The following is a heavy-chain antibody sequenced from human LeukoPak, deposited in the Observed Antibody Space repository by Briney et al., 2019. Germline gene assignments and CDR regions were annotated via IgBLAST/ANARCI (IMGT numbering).Heavy chain of an antibody. CDR1: GGSISSSNW. CDR3: ARLGYSSSWYIHYYYMDV. J-gene: IGHJ6*03. Sequence: PSETLSLTCAVSGGSISSSNWWSWVRQPPGKGLEWIGAIYHSGSTNYNPSLKSRVTISVDTSKNQFSLKLSSVTAADTAVYYCARLGYSSSWYIHYYYMDVWGKGTTVTISS. V-gene: IGHV4-4*02. CDR2: IYHSGST. D-gene: IGHD6-13*01.